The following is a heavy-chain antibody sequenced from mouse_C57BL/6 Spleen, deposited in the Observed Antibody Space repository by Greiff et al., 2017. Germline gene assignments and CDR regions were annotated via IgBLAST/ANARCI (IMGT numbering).Heavy chain of an antibody. CDR3: AKLGRAY. V-gene: IGHV5-17*01. J-gene: IGHJ3*01. CDR1: GFTFSDYG. CDR2: ISSGSGTI. D-gene: IGHD4-1*01. Sequence: EVKLVESGGGLVKPGGSLKLSCAASGFTFSDYGMHWVRQAPEKGLEWVAYISSGSGTIYYADTVKGRFTISRDNAKNTLFLQMTSLRSEDTAMYYCAKLGRAYWGQGTLVTVSA.